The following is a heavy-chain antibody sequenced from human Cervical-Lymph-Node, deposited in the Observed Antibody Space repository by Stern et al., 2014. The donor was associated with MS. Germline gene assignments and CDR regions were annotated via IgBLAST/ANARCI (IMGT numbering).Heavy chain of an antibody. V-gene: IGHV4-39*01. Sequence: QLQLQESGPGLVKPSETLSLTCTVSGGSISSSSYYWGWIRQPPGKGLEWIGSIYYSGSTYYNPSLKSRVTISVDTSKNQFSLKLSSVTAADTAVYYCARYPDYGDYTDYWGQGTLVTVSS. J-gene: IGHJ4*02. CDR3: ARYPDYGDYTDY. CDR2: IYYSGST. CDR1: GGSISSSSYY. D-gene: IGHD4-17*01.